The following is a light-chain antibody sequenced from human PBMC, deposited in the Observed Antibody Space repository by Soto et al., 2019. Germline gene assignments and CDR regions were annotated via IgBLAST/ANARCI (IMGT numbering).Light chain of an antibody. CDR1: QSVSDK. V-gene: IGKV3-15*01. CDR3: QQYYSTPPT. CDR2: HAS. J-gene: IGKJ1*01. Sequence: EIVMTQSPATVSVSPGESATLSCRASQSVSDKLAWYQQKPGQAPRLLIYHASARATGIPARFSGSGSGTEFTLTISSLQAEDVAVYYCQQYYSTPPTFGQGTKVDIK.